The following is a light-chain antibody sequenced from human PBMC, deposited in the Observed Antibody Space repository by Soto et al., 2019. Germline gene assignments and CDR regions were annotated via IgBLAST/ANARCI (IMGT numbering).Light chain of an antibody. V-gene: IGLV2-11*01. CDR3: CSYAGSYTRYV. CDR1: SSDVGGYNY. J-gene: IGLJ1*01. Sequence: QSALTQPRSVSGSPGQSVTISCTGTSSDVGGYNYVSWYQQHPGKAPKLMIYDVSKRPSGVPDRFSGSKSGNTASLTISGPQAEDEADYYCCSYAGSYTRYVFGTGTKLTVL. CDR2: DVS.